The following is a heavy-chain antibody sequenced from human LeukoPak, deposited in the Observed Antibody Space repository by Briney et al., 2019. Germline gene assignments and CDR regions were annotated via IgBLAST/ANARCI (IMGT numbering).Heavy chain of an antibody. CDR2: ISYDGSNK. J-gene: IGHJ4*02. CDR3: AREYCSSTSCHYYFDY. D-gene: IGHD2-2*01. CDR1: GFTFSSYA. Sequence: PGRSLRLSCAASGFTFSSYAMHWVRQAPGKGLEGVAVISYDGSNKYYADSVKGRFTISRDNSKNTLYLQMNSLRAEDTAVYYCAREYCSSTSCHYYFDYWGQGTLVTVSS. V-gene: IGHV3-30*04.